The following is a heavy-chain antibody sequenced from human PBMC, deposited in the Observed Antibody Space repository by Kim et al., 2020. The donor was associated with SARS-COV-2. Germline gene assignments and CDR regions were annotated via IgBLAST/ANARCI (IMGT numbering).Heavy chain of an antibody. Sequence: GGSLRLSCAASGFTFRNYGMQWVRQPQGKGLEWVAVIWYDGSNKYYAESVKGRFTISRDNSKNTLYLQMNSLRAEDTAVYYCASLRKDSSGWYYFDYWGQGTLVTVSS. D-gene: IGHD6-19*01. CDR3: ASLRKDSSGWYYFDY. CDR2: IWYDGSNK. V-gene: IGHV3-33*08. J-gene: IGHJ4*02. CDR1: GFTFRNYG.